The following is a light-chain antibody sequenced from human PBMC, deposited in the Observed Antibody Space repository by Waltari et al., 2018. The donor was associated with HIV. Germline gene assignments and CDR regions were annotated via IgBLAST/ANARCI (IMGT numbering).Light chain of an antibody. CDR2: EAT. CDR3: SSYAGSGTLM. CDR1: SSDVGGYNF. J-gene: IGLJ3*02. Sequence: QSALTQPPSASGSPGQSVTISCTGTSSDVGGYNFVSWYQQHPGKAPKLLIFEATKRPSGVPDRFSGSKSGNTASLTVSGLQAEDEADYYCSSYAGSGTLMFGGGTKLTVL. V-gene: IGLV2-8*01.